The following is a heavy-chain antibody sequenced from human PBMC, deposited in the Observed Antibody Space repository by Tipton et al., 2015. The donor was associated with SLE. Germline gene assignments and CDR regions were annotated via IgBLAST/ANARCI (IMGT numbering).Heavy chain of an antibody. J-gene: IGHJ6*02. CDR2: IYYSGST. Sequence: TLSLTCTVSGGSISSSSYYWGWIRQPPGKGLEWIGSIYYSGSTYYNPSLKSRVTISVDTSKNQFSLKLSSVTAADTAVYYCAKIRGVWFGDPGKDVWGQGTTVTVSS. D-gene: IGHD3-10*01. V-gene: IGHV4-39*07. CDR1: GGSISSSSYY. CDR3: AKIRGVWFGDPGKDV.